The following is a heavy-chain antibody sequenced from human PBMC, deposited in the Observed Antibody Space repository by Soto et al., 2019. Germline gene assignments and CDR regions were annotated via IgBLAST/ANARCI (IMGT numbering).Heavy chain of an antibody. V-gene: IGHV1-8*01. Sequence: QVQLVQSGAEVKKPGASVKVSCKASGYTFPSYDINWVRQATGQGLEWMGWMNPNSGNTGSAQRFQGRLTMTRNTSINPAYMELTSLTSAGAAVYFCARVHTVTTYFDVWGRGTLVTVSS. J-gene: IGHJ2*01. CDR1: GYTFPSYD. D-gene: IGHD4-17*01. CDR2: MNPNSGNT. CDR3: ARVHTVTTYFDV.